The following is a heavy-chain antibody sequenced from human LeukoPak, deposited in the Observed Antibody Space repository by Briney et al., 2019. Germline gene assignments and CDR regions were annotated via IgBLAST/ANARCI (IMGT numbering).Heavy chain of an antibody. Sequence: GGSLRLSCAASGFTFSTYWMTWVRQAPGKGLEWVANIKQDGSEKYCVDSVKGRSTISRDNAKNSLYLQMNSLRAEDTAVYYCARDSGDWFDPWGQGTLVTVSS. CDR1: GFTFSTYW. V-gene: IGHV3-7*05. J-gene: IGHJ5*02. CDR2: IKQDGSEK. CDR3: ARDSGDWFDP.